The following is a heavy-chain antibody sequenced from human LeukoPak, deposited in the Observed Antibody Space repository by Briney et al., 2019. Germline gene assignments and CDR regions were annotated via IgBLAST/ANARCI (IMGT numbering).Heavy chain of an antibody. CDR3: AKPNGREGVFNI. J-gene: IGHJ3*02. CDR2: IYYSGST. D-gene: IGHD1-26*01. Sequence: PSETLSLTCTVSGGSISSYYWSWIRQPPGKGLEWIGYIYYSGSTNYNPSLKSRVTISVDTSKNQFSLKLSSVTAADTAVYYCAKPNGREGVFNIWGQGTMVTVSS. V-gene: IGHV4-59*08. CDR1: GGSISSYY.